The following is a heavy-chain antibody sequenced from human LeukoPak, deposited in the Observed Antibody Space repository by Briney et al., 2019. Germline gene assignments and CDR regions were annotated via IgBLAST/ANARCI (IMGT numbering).Heavy chain of an antibody. J-gene: IGHJ4*02. V-gene: IGHV3-7*05. CDR1: GFTFNAYW. CDR3: ARESGKFDY. CDR2: VKRDGSGT. Sequence: GGSLRLSCAASGFTFNAYWMTWVRQAPGKGLEWVANVKRDGSGTNYVDSVKGRFSISRDNSKNSLSLEMNSLRTEDTAMYYCARESGKFDYWGQGTLVAVSS.